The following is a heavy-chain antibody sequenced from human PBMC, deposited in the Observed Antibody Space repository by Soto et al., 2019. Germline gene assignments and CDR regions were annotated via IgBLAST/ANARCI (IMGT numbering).Heavy chain of an antibody. Sequence: SETLCLTCTVSGVSISSSSYYWGWIRQPSGKGLEWIGSIYYSGSTYYNPSLKSRVTISVDTSKNQFSLKLSSVTAADTAVYYCASSYGDYVSYWGQGTLVTVSS. CDR2: IYYSGST. CDR1: GVSISSSSYY. D-gene: IGHD4-17*01. CDR3: ASSYGDYVSY. V-gene: IGHV4-39*01. J-gene: IGHJ4*02.